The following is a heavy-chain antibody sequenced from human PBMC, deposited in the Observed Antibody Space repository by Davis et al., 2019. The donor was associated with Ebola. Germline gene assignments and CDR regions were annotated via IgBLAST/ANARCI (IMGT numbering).Heavy chain of an antibody. Sequence: ASVKVSCKASGGTFSSYAISWVRQAPGQGLEWMGIINPSGGSTTYAQKFQGRVTMTRDTSTRTVYMELSSLRSEDTAVYYCARGRGHYESSGGDFWGQGTLVIVSS. CDR1: GGTFSSYA. J-gene: IGHJ4*02. V-gene: IGHV1-46*01. CDR3: ARGRGHYESSGGDF. CDR2: INPSGGST. D-gene: IGHD3-22*01.